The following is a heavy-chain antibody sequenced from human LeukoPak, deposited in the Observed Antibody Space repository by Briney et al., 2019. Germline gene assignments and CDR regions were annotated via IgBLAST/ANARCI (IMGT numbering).Heavy chain of an antibody. J-gene: IGHJ4*02. CDR3: AKGHIGSGSYYYFDY. CDR1: GFIFNDYA. V-gene: IGHV3-9*01. D-gene: IGHD3-10*01. Sequence: GGSLRLSCAASGFIFNDYAMRWVRHVPGRGLEWVSGVSWNRGFIGYADSVKGRFTVSRDNAKSSLYLQMNSLRTEDTAFYYCAKGHIGSGSYYYFDYWGQGTLVTVSS. CDR2: VSWNRGFI.